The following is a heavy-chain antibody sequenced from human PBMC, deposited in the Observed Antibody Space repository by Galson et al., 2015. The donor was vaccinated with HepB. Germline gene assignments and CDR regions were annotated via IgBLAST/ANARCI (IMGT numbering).Heavy chain of an antibody. CDR1: GFTFSSYS. CDR3: ASQNYYDSSGYVFDAFDI. CDR2: ISSSSSHI. Sequence: SLRLSCAASGFTFSSYSMNWVRQAPGKGLEWVSSISSSSSHIYYADSVKGRFTISRDNAKNSLYLQMNSLRAEDTAVYYCASQNYYDSSGYVFDAFDIWGQGTMVTVSS. V-gene: IGHV3-21*01. J-gene: IGHJ3*02. D-gene: IGHD3-22*01.